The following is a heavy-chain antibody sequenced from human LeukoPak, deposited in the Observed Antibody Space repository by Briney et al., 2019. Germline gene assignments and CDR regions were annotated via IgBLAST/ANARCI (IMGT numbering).Heavy chain of an antibody. CDR3: ATTSRYFDH. J-gene: IGHJ4*01. D-gene: IGHD6-6*01. CDR2: IYPGDSET. V-gene: IGHV5-51*01. CDR1: GYSFTSYW. Sequence: GESLQISCQGSGYSFTSYWIGWVRQMPGKGLEWMGVIYPGDSETRYSPSFQGQVTISADKSTSTAYLQWSSLKASDTAIYYCATTSRYFDHWGHGTLVTVSS.